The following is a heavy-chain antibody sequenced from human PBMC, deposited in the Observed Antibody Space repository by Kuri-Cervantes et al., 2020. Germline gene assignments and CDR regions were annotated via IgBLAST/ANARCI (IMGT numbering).Heavy chain of an antibody. D-gene: IGHD5-18*01. CDR2: IWYDGSNK. J-gene: IGHJ4*02. CDR1: GFTFSSYG. CDR3: AREKSDTAMVTYQDY. V-gene: IGHV3-33*01. Sequence: GESLKISCAASGFTFSSYGMHWVRQAPGKGLEWVAVIWYDGSNKYYADPVKGRFTISRDDSKNTLYLQMNSLRAEDTAVYYCAREKSDTAMVTYQDYWGQGTLVTVSS.